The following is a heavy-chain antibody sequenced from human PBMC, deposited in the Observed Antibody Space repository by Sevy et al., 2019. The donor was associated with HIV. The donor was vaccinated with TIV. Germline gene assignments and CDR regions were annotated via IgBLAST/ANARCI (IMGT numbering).Heavy chain of an antibody. D-gene: IGHD3-22*01. Sequence: SETLSLTCSVSAGSLTSEDYYWSWIRQHPGKGLEWIGYIYHSGTTYYNPSLKSRVTMSIDTSKEYFSLNLSSVTAADTAVYYCVSHYDTSGYYFDYWGQGTLVTVSS. V-gene: IGHV4-31*03. J-gene: IGHJ4*02. CDR1: AGSLTSEDYY. CDR2: IYHSGTT. CDR3: VSHYDTSGYYFDY.